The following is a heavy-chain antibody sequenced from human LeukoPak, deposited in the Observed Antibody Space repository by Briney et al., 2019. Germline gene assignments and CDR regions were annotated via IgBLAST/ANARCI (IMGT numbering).Heavy chain of an antibody. CDR1: GFTFSSYG. V-gene: IGHV3-23*01. J-gene: IGHJ1*01. CDR2: ISGSGGST. D-gene: IGHD5-18*01. Sequence: PGGTMRLSCAASGFTFSSYGMSWVRQAPGKGLEWVSAISGSGGSTYYADSVKGRFTISRDNSKNTLYLQMNSLRAEDTAVYYCAKDQEELWVTAEYFQHWGQGTLVTVSS. CDR3: AKDQEELWVTAEYFQH.